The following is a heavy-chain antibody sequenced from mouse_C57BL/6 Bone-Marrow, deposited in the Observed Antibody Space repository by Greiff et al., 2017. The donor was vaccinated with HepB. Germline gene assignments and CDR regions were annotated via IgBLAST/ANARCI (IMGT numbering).Heavy chain of an antibody. D-gene: IGHD2-10*01. V-gene: IGHV3-6*01. J-gene: IGHJ1*03. CDR3: AREWAYYRYFDV. CDR1: GYSITSGYY. Sequence: EVKLQESGPGLVKPSQSLSLTCSVTGYSITSGYYWNWIRQFPGNKLEWMGYISYDGSNNYNPSLKNRISITRDTSKNQFFLKLNSVTTEDTATYYCAREWAYYRYFDVWGTGTTVTVSS. CDR2: ISYDGSN.